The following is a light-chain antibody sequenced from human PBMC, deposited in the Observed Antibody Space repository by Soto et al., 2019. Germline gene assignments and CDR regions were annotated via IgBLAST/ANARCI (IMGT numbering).Light chain of an antibody. CDR1: SSDVGAYNY. Sequence: QSVLTQPPSASGSPGQSVTISCTGTSSDVGAYNYVSWYQQHPGKAPKLMVYEVTKRPSGVPDRFSGSKSDNTASLTVSGLRAEDEADYYCTSYAGSNNWVFGGGTKLTVL. J-gene: IGLJ3*02. CDR2: EVT. CDR3: TSYAGSNNWV. V-gene: IGLV2-8*01.